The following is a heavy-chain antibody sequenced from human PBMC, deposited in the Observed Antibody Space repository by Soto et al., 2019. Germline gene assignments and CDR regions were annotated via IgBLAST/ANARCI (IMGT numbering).Heavy chain of an antibody. Sequence: SETLSLTCTVSGGSVISGSYYFICIRQPPWNGLEWIGYIYYSGSTNYNPSLKSRVTISVDTSKNQFSLKLSSVTAADTAVYYCARGGITIFGPLSYYYGMDVWGQGTTVTVSS. CDR1: GGSVISGSYY. D-gene: IGHD3-3*01. J-gene: IGHJ6*02. CDR2: IYYSGST. CDR3: ARGGITIFGPLSYYYGMDV. V-gene: IGHV4-61*01.